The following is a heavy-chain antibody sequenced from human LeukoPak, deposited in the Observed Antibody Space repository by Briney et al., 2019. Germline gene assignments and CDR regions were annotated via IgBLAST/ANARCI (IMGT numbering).Heavy chain of an antibody. Sequence: ASVKVSCKSSGYTFTSYPMNWVRQAPGQGLEWMGWINAGNGNTKYSQKFQGRVTISRDTSASTAYMELSSLRSEDTAVYYCARLAQDSSGPFDYWGQGTLVTVSS. CDR3: ARLAQDSSGPFDY. CDR2: INAGNGNT. J-gene: IGHJ4*02. CDR1: GYTFTSYP. D-gene: IGHD3-22*01. V-gene: IGHV1-3*01.